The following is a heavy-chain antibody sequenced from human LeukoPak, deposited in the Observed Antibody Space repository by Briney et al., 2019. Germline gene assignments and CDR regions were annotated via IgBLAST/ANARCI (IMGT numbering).Heavy chain of an antibody. CDR1: GFTVSSNY. CDR3: VRGADTGYSSDS. V-gene: IGHV3-11*04. CDR2: ISSSGSTI. Sequence: GGSLRLSCAASGFTVSSNYMSWVRQAPGKGLEWVSYISSSGSTIYYAASVKGRFTISRDNAKNSLYLQMNSLRAEDTAVYYCVRGADTGYSSDSWGQGTLVTVSS. D-gene: IGHD3-9*01. J-gene: IGHJ4*02.